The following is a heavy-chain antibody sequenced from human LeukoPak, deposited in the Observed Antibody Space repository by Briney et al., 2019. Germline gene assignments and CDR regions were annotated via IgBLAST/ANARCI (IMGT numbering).Heavy chain of an antibody. CDR3: ARMADGDYFDY. CDR2: IYSGGST. Sequence: PGGSLRLSCAASGFTVSSNYMSWVRQVPGKGLEWVSVIYSGGSTYYTDSVEGRFTISRHNSKNTLYLQMNSLRAEDTAVYYCARMADGDYFDYWGQGTPVTVSS. J-gene: IGHJ4*02. D-gene: IGHD5-24*01. V-gene: IGHV3-53*04. CDR1: GFTVSSNY.